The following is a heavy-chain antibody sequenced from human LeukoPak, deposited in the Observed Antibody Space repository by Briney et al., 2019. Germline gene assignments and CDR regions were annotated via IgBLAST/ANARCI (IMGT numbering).Heavy chain of an antibody. CDR2: IIPIFGTA. V-gene: IGHV1-69*06. J-gene: IGHJ6*03. CDR3: ARGYSSSSYYYYYMDV. Sequence: GASVKVSCKASEYTFTGYYIHWVRQAPGQGLEWMGGIIPIFGTANYAQRFQGRVTITADKSTSTAYTELSSLRSEDTAVYYCARGYSSSSYYYYYMDVWGKGTTVTVSS. D-gene: IGHD6-6*01. CDR1: EYTFTGYY.